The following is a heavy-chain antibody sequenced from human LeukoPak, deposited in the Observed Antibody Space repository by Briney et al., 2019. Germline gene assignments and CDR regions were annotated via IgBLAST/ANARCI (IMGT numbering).Heavy chain of an antibody. CDR2: INYSGST. CDR3: ASAAVWLAFDY. Sequence: SETLSLTCTVSGGSISSFYWSWIRQPPGKGLEWIGYINYSGSTNYNPSLKSRVTISVDTSKNQFSLKLSSVTAADAAVYYCASAAVWLAFDYWGQGTLVTVSS. D-gene: IGHD3-10*01. J-gene: IGHJ4*02. CDR1: GGSISSFY. V-gene: IGHV4-59*08.